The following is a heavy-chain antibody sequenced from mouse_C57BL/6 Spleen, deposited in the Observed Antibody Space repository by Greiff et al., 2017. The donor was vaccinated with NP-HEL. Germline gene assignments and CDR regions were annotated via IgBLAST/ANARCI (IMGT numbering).Heavy chain of an antibody. CDR3: TRNGDLFDY. Sequence: QVQLQQSGAELVRPGASVTLSCKASGYTFTDYEMHWVKQTPVHGLEWIGAIDPETGGTAYNQKFKGKAILTADKSSSTAYMELRSLTSEDSAVYSCTRNGDLFDYWGQGTTLTVSS. CDR1: GYTFTDYE. V-gene: IGHV1-15*01. CDR2: IDPETGGT. J-gene: IGHJ2*01. D-gene: IGHD4-1*01.